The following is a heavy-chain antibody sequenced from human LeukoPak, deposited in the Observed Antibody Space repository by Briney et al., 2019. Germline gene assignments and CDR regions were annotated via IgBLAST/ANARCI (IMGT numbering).Heavy chain of an antibody. Sequence: GGSLRLSCAASGFTFSSYAMSWVRQAPGKGLEWVSAVSGSGGSTYYADSVKGRFTISRDNSKNTLYLQMNSLRAEDTAVYYCAKDRGYYDSSGYYFGDYWGQGTLVTVSS. D-gene: IGHD3-22*01. CDR2: VSGSGGST. V-gene: IGHV3-23*01. J-gene: IGHJ4*02. CDR1: GFTFSSYA. CDR3: AKDRGYYDSSGYYFGDY.